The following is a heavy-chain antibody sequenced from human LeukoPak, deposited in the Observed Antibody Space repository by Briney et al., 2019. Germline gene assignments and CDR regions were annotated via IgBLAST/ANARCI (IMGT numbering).Heavy chain of an antibody. CDR3: ARGGVPYGSGSYYKAPLGAC. Sequence: SVKVSCKASGGTFSSYAISWVRQAPGQGLEWMGRIIPILGIANYAQKFQGRVTITADKSTSTAYMELSSPRSEDTAVYYCARGGVPYGSGSYYKAPLGACWGQGTLVTVSS. V-gene: IGHV1-69*04. CDR2: IIPILGIA. D-gene: IGHD3-10*01. J-gene: IGHJ4*02. CDR1: GGTFSSYA.